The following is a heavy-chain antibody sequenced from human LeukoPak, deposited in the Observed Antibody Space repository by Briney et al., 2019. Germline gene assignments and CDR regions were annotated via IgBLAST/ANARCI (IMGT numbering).Heavy chain of an antibody. Sequence: GGSLRLSCAASGFTFSSYGMHWVRQAPGKGLEWVAVISYDGSNKYYADSVKGRFTISRDNSYNTLYLQMNSLRAEDTAVYYCAKDLEFGYSYTMVRGVDYWGQGTLVTVSS. CDR1: GFTFSSYG. D-gene: IGHD3-10*01. J-gene: IGHJ4*02. V-gene: IGHV3-30*18. CDR3: AKDLEFGYSYTMVRGVDY. CDR2: ISYDGSNK.